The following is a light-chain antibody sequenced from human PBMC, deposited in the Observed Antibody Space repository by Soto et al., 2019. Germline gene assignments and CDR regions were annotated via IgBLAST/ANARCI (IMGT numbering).Light chain of an antibody. V-gene: IGLV1-40*01. J-gene: IGLJ2*01. CDR2: DNT. CDR3: QSFDKYASAVV. CDR1: SSDIGAGYR. Sequence: QSVLTQPPSVSGAPGERVTISCTGSSSDIGAGYRVRWYQQVPGTAPKLLIYDNTNRPSGVSVRFSGSKSGTSASLAISGLQPEDEADYYCQSFDKYASAVVFGGGTKLTVL.